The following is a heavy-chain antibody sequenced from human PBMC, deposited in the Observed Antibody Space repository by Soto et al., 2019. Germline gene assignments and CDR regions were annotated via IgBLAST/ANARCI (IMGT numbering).Heavy chain of an antibody. CDR1: GFTFDDYA. D-gene: IGHD3-3*01. V-gene: IGHV3-9*01. J-gene: IGHJ6*02. CDR2: ISWNSGSI. CDR3: AQDMEARRWPTGRIDV. Sequence: EVQLVESGGGLVQPGRSLRLSCAASGFTFDDYAMHWVRQAPGKGLEWVSGISWNSGSIAYADSVKGRFTISRDNAKNSLYPQMNSLRAEDKALYYCAQDMEARRWPTGRIDVRGQGSAVTVSS.